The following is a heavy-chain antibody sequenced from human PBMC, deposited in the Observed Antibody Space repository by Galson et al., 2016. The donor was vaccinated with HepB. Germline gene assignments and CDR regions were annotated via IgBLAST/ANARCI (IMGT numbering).Heavy chain of an antibody. Sequence: SLRLSCAASGFTFNTYAMTWVRQAPGTGLEWVSSISSSDGRTWYADSVRGRFTISTDNSKTTLYVQMNSLRVEDSAIYYCAKSQFDLPHSGWFNAFDLWGQGTMVTVSS. CDR1: GFTFNTYA. J-gene: IGHJ3*01. CDR2: ISSSDGRT. CDR3: AKSQFDLPHSGWFNAFDL. V-gene: IGHV3-23*01. D-gene: IGHD6-19*01.